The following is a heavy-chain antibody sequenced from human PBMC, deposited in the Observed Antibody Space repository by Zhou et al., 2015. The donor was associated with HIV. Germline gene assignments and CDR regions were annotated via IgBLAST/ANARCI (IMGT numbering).Heavy chain of an antibody. V-gene: IGHV3-9*01. CDR2: ISWNSGSI. CDR3: ARDGRSGNYYDSSGSFDY. J-gene: IGHJ4*02. CDR1: GFTFDDYA. Sequence: EVQLVESGGGLVQPGRSLRLSCAASGFTFDDYAMHWVRQAPGKGLEWVSGISWNSGSIGYADSVKGRFTISRDNAKNSLYLQMNSLRAEDTAVYYCARDGRSGNYYDSSGSFDYWGQGTLVTVSS. D-gene: IGHD3-22*01.